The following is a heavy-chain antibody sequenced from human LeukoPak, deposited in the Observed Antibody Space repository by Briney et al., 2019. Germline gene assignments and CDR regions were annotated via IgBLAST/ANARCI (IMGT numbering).Heavy chain of an antibody. Sequence: SETLSLTCAVSGHSISSGYYWGGIRQPPGKGLEWIGSIYHSGSTHYNPSLKSRVTISVDTSKNQFSLNLSSVTAADTAIYYCARVRGTFETDWGQGTLVTVSS. D-gene: IGHD3-16*01. CDR1: GHSISSGYY. J-gene: IGHJ1*01. V-gene: IGHV4-38-2*01. CDR3: ARVRGTFETD. CDR2: IYHSGST.